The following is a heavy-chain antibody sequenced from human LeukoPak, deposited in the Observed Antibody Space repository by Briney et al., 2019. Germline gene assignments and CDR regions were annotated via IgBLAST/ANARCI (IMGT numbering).Heavy chain of an antibody. CDR3: ARGPPNWGYDY. V-gene: IGHV1-8*01. J-gene: IGHJ4*02. CDR1: GYTFTSYD. D-gene: IGHD7-27*01. Sequence: ASVKVSCKASGYTFTSYDFNWVRQATGQRPEWMGWMSPNSGDTGYAQKFQDRVTMTWNTSISTAYMELSSLRSDDTAVYYCARGPPNWGYDYWGQGTLVTVSS. CDR2: MSPNSGDT.